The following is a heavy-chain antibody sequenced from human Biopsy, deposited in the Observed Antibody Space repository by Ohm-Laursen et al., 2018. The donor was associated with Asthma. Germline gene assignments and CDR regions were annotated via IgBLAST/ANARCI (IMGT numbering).Heavy chain of an antibody. D-gene: IGHD3-22*01. J-gene: IGHJ4*02. CDR1: GGMFGNYA. CDR2: ISPIFGSS. CDR3: ARSYDTDSYPVLVLDY. Sequence: SVKVSCKASGGMFGNYAISWVRQAPGLGLEWMGGISPIFGSSNYAQRFQGRVTITADIFTSTTYMELSRLRSEDTAVYYCARSYDTDSYPVLVLDYWGQGTLVTVSS. V-gene: IGHV1-69*06.